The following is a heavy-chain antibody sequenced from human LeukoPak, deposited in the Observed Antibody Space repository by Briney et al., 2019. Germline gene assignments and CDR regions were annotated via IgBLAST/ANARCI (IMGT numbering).Heavy chain of an antibody. CDR1: GGSISSYY. V-gene: IGHV4-59*12. D-gene: IGHD3-10*01. Sequence: SETLSLTCTVSGGSISSYYWSWIRQPPGKGLDWIGYIDYSGSTSYNPSLKSRVTISVDTSKNQFSLKLSSVTAADTAVYYCARERYYGSGTKGAFDIWGQGTMVTVSS. CDR2: IDYSGST. CDR3: ARERYYGSGTKGAFDI. J-gene: IGHJ3*02.